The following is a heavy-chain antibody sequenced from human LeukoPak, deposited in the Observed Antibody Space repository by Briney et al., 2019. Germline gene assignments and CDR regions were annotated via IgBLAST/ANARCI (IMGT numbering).Heavy chain of an antibody. CDR2: ISRSTGTI. CDR3: ARDAFKRDAYHSWYFDY. J-gene: IGHJ4*02. Sequence: GGSLRLSCEASGFTFSSYSMNWVRQAPGRGLEWVSHISRSTGTIYYADSVKGRFTISRDNAKNSLYLQMNSLRGEDTAVYYCARDAFKRDAYHSWYFDYWGPGTLVTVSS. V-gene: IGHV3-48*01. D-gene: IGHD5-24*01. CDR1: GFTFSSYS.